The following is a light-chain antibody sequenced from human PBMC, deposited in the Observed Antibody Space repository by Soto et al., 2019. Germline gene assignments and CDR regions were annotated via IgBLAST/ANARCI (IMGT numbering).Light chain of an antibody. CDR3: QNYNIAPPLT. J-gene: IGKJ4*01. V-gene: IGKV1-27*01. CDR2: DAS. CDR1: QAISNY. Sequence: DIQMTQSPSTLSASIGDRVTITCRASQAISNYLAWFQQKPGGAPKLLIYDASTLRSGVPSRFSGSGSGTDFTLTISSLQPDDVATYYCQNYNIAPPLTFGGGTKVEIK.